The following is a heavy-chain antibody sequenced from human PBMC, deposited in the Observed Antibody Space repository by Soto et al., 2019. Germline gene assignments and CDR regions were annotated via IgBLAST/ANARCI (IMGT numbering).Heavy chain of an antibody. CDR1: GGSMDHFY. D-gene: IGHD1-26*01. V-gene: IGHV4-59*01. CDR2: IYYSGST. CDR3: TRVLGNGGSDW. J-gene: IGHJ4*02. Sequence: QVQLQESGPGLMKSSETLSLTCTVSGGSMDHFYWSWIRQTPGKGLEWVGYIYYSGSTKYNPSLTDRLTRWVDTSKNQFSLRLTSVTAADTAVYYCTRVLGNGGSDWWGQGTQVVVSS.